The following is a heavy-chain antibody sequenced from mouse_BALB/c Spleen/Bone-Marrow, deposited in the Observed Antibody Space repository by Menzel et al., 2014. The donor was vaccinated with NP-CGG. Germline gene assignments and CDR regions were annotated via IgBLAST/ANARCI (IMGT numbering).Heavy chain of an antibody. Sequence: QVQLKESGAELVKPGASVKLSCKASGYTFTSYWMHWVKQRPGQGLEWIGEINPSNGRTNYNEKFKSKATLTADKSSSTAYMQLSSLTSEDSAVYYCARWGFDYWGQGTTLTVSS. CDR3: ARWGFDY. J-gene: IGHJ2*01. V-gene: IGHV1S81*02. CDR2: INPSNGRT. CDR1: GYTFTSYW.